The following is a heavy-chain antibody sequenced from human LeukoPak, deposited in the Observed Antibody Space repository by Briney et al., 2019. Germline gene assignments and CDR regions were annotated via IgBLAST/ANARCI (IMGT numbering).Heavy chain of an antibody. J-gene: IGHJ4*02. Sequence: PGSSLRLSCAASGFPFSSYGMHWVRQAPGKGLEWVAFIRYDGSNKYYADSVKGRFTISRDNSKNTLYLQMNSLRAEDTAVYYCAKPYGRRVGATFDYWGQGALVTVSS. CDR3: AKPYGRRVGATFDY. CDR1: GFPFSSYG. V-gene: IGHV3-30*02. D-gene: IGHD1-26*01. CDR2: IRYDGSNK.